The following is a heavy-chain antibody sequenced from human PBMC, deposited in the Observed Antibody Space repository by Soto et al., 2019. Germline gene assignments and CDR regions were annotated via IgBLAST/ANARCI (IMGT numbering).Heavy chain of an antibody. CDR1: GGSISSGGYY. J-gene: IGHJ5*02. CDR3: ARDPAP. Sequence: QVQLQESGPGLVKASQTLSLTCTVSGGSISSGGYYWSWIRQHPGKGLEWIGYIYNSGSTYYNPALKSRVTLAALTPKNQFSLTLSSVTAADTAVYYCARDPAPCGQGTPGTVSS. CDR2: IYNSGST. V-gene: IGHV4-31*03.